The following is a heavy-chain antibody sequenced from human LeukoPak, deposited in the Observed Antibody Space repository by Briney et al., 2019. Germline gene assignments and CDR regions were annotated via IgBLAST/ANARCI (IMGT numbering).Heavy chain of an antibody. CDR1: GFSFSSYW. CDR2: IKQDGSEK. V-gene: IGHV3-7*01. J-gene: IGHJ4*02. CDR3: ARDAYGDSALCYFDY. D-gene: IGHD4-17*01. Sequence: GGSLRLSCAASGFSFSSYWMSWVRQAPGKGLEWVANIKQDGSEKYYVDSVKGRFTISRDNAKNSLYLQMNSLRAEDTAVYYCARDAYGDSALCYFDYWGQGTLVTVSS.